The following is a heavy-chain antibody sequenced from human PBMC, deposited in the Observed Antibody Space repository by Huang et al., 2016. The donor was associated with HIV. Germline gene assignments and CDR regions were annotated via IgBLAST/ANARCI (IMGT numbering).Heavy chain of an antibody. CDR1: GFTFGHYW. Sequence: MVESGGGLVQPGGSLRLSFLASGFTFGHYWMTWVRQARGKGLQWLTKRRTDGVETYYAAAVMGRFTTSRDNARNSVYLQMDNLRVDDTAVYYCGRASAYREYGADFWGQGTLVTVSS. V-gene: IGHV3-7*04. D-gene: IGHD4-17*01. J-gene: IGHJ4*02. CDR3: GRASAYREYGADF. CDR2: RRTDGVET.